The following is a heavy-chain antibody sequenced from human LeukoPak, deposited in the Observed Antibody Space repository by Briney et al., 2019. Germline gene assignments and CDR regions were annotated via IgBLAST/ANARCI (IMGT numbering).Heavy chain of an antibody. CDR1: GLTLSNYV. CDR3: AKSQSGWYSFDY. CDR2: ISGSGGST. J-gene: IGHJ4*02. D-gene: IGHD6-19*01. Sequence: PGGSLRLSCAASGLTLSNYVVNWVRQAPGKGLEWVSGISGSGGSTKYADSVKGRFTISGDNSKNTLYLQMNSLRAEDTAVYYCAKSQSGWYSFDYWGQGTLVTVSS. V-gene: IGHV3-23*01.